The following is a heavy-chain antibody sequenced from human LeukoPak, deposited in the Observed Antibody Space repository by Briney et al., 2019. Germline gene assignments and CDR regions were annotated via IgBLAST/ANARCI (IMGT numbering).Heavy chain of an antibody. J-gene: IGHJ4*02. CDR1: GGSISSSSYY. CDR3: ARQRSKVLDY. V-gene: IGHV4-39*01. D-gene: IGHD4-11*01. CDR2: IYYSGST. Sequence: PSETLSLTCTVSGGSISSSSYYWGWIRQPPGKGLEWIGSIYYSGSTYYNPSLKSRVTISVDTSKNQFSLKLSSVTAADTAVYYCARQRSKVLDYWGQGTLDTVSS.